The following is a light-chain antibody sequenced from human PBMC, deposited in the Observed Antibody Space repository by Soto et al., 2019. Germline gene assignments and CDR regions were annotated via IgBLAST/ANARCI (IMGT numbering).Light chain of an antibody. CDR3: QQYYSSVT. CDR1: QTVFHTSYNKDF. CDR2: WAS. J-gene: IGKJ5*01. V-gene: IGKV4-1*01. Sequence: DIVMTQSPDSLSVSLGERATINCKSSQTVFHTSYNKDFLAWYQQKAGQPPKLLFYWASTRESGVPARFSGGGSGTDFSLTISSLQPEDVAVYYCQQYYSSVTFXQGTRMEIK.